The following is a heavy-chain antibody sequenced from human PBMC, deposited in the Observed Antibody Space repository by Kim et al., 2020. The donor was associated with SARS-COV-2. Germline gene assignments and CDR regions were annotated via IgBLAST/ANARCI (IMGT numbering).Heavy chain of an antibody. CDR1: SASIGTTNYY. CDR2: ISYSGTT. D-gene: IGHD3-3*01. J-gene: IGHJ3*02. Sequence: SETLSLTCTVSSASIGTTNYYWGWIRQSPGKGLEWLGSISYSGTTYYNPSFESRVTISIDTSRNQFFLKLSSVTAADTAVYYCARPPRGISRRTFDIWGQGTMVTVSS. CDR3: ARPPRGISRRTFDI. V-gene: IGHV4-39*01.